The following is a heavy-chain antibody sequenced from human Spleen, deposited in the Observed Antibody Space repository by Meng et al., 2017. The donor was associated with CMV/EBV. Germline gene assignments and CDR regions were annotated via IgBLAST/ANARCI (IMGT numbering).Heavy chain of an antibody. CDR1: GYTFTDYY. D-gene: IGHD2-2*02. Sequence: ASVKVSCKASGYTFTDYYMHWVRQAPGQGLEWMGWINPNSGGTNYAQKFQGRVTMTRDTSISTAYMELSRLRSDDTAVYYCARALPVLHCSSTSCYTGFYYYYGMDVWGQGTTVTVS. J-gene: IGHJ6*02. V-gene: IGHV1-2*02. CDR2: INPNSGGT. CDR3: ARALPVLHCSSTSCYTGFYYYYGMDV.